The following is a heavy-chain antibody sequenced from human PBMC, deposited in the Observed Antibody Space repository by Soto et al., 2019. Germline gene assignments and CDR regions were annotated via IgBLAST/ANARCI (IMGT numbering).Heavy chain of an antibody. V-gene: IGHV1-18*04. J-gene: IGHJ6*02. CDR2: ISAYSGNT. CDR3: ARDQSTVTTRSYYDGMDV. Sequence: QVQLVQSGAEVKKPGASVKVSCKTSGYTFINYGITWVRQAPGQGLEWMGWISAYSGNTNYAQNVKGRIIITQDTFTSTAYIEVRSLTSDDTAVYYCARDQSTVTTRSYYDGMDVWGQGTTVTVSS. CDR1: GYTFINYG. D-gene: IGHD4-4*01.